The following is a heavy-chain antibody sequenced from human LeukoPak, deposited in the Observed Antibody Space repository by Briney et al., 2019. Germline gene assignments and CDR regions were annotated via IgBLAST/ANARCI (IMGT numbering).Heavy chain of an antibody. CDR2: IYSGGST. CDR1: GFSVSSNY. CDR3: AREREREMGDYDILTGEFDY. V-gene: IGHV3-53*01. J-gene: IGHJ4*02. Sequence: GGSLRLSCEASGFSVSSNYMTWVRQAPGKGLEWVSVIYSGGSTYYADSVKGRFTISRDNSKNTLYLQMNSLRAEDTAVYYCAREREREMGDYDILTGEFDYWGQGTLVTVSS. D-gene: IGHD3-9*01.